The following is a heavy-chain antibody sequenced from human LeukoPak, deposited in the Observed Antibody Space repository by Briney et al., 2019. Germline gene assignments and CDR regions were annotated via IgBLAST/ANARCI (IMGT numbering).Heavy chain of an antibody. CDR3: VRGRSYYGSGSYHTDY. J-gene: IGHJ4*02. CDR2: INPNSGGT. Sequence: ASVKVSCKASGYTFTGYYMHWVRQAPGQGLEWMGWINPNSGGTNYAQKFQGRVTMTRDTSISTAYMELSRLRSDDTAVYYCVRGRSYYGSGSYHTDYWGQGTLVTVSS. D-gene: IGHD3-10*01. CDR1: GYTFTGYY. V-gene: IGHV1-2*02.